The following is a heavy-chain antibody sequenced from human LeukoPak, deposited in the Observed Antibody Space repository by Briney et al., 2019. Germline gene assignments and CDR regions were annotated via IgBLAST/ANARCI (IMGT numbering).Heavy chain of an antibody. CDR3: AKDPREVGATTGFDY. J-gene: IGHJ4*02. Sequence: GGSLRPFCAASGFTFSSYGMHWVRQAPGKGLGGVAVLWCDGSNKYYADSVKGRFIISRDNSKNTLYLQMNSLRADDTAVYYCAKDPREVGATTGFDYWGQGTLATVSS. V-gene: IGHV3-33*06. CDR1: GFTFSSYG. CDR2: LWCDGSNK. D-gene: IGHD1-26*01.